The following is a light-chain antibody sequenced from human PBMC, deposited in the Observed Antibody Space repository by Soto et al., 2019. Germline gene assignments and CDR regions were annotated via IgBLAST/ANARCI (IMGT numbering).Light chain of an antibody. V-gene: IGLV2-23*01. Sequence: QSLLTLPASVSGSPGQSITISCTGTSSDVGSYNLVSWYQQHPGKAPKLMIYEGSKRPSGVSNRFSGSKSGNTASLTISGLQAEDEADYYCCSYAGSIYVFGTDQG. J-gene: IGLJ1*01. CDR3: CSYAGSIYV. CDR1: SSDVGSYNL. CDR2: EGS.